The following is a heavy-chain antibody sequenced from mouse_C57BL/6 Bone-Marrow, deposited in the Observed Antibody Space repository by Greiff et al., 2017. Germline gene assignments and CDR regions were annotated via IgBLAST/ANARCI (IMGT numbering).Heavy chain of an antibody. J-gene: IGHJ3*01. D-gene: IGHD2-5*01. CDR3: ARDSGPLYYSNWGFAY. Sequence: EVQGVESGGGLVKPGGSLKLSCAASGFTFSSYAMSWVRQTPEKRLEWVATISDGGSYTYYPDNVKGRITISKDNAKNNLYLQMSHLKSEDTAMYYCARDSGPLYYSNWGFAYWGQGTLVTVSA. CDR1: GFTFSSYA. V-gene: IGHV5-4*01. CDR2: ISDGGSYT.